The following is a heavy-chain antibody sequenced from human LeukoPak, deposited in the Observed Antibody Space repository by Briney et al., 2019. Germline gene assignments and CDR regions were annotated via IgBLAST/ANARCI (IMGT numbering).Heavy chain of an antibody. CDR2: IKSKTDGGTT. Sequence: SGGSLRLSCAASGFTFSNAWMSWVRQAPGKGLEWVGRIKSKTDGGTTDYAAPVKGRFTISRDDSKNTLYLQMNSLKTEDTAVYYRTTEEWELLYAFDYWGQGTLVTVSS. CDR3: TTEEWELLYAFDY. D-gene: IGHD1-26*01. V-gene: IGHV3-15*01. CDR1: GFTFSNAW. J-gene: IGHJ4*02.